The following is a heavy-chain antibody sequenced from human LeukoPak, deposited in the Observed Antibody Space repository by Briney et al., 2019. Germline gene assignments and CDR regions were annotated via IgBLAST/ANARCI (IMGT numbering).Heavy chain of an antibody. J-gene: IGHJ5*02. CDR3: ATLTTVVVVAAKGYP. CDR1: GGSISSNNW. CDR2: IYYSGST. V-gene: IGHV4-39*01. Sequence: SETLSLTCAVSGGSISSNNWWGWVRQPPGKGLEWIGSIYYSGSTYYNPSLKSRVTISVDTSKNQFSLKLSSVTAADTAVYYCATLTTVVVVAAKGYPWGQGTLVTVSS. D-gene: IGHD2-15*01.